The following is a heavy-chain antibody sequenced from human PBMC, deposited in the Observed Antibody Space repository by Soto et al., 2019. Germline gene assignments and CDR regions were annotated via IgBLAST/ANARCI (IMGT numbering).Heavy chain of an antibody. D-gene: IGHD3-10*01. CDR2: IWYDGSNK. CDR3: ARLGEEGDYFDY. J-gene: IGHJ4*02. V-gene: IGHV3-33*01. Sequence: QVQLVESGGGVVQPGRSLRLSCAASGFTFSSYGMHWVRQAPGKGLEWVAVIWYDGSNKYYADSVKGRFTISRDNSKNTLYLQMNSRRAEDTAVYYCARLGEEGDYFDYWGQGTLVTVSS. CDR1: GFTFSSYG.